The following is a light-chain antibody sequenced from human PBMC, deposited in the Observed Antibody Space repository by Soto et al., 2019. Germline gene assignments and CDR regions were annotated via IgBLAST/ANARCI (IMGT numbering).Light chain of an antibody. Sequence: QSVLTQSSSASASLGSSVILTCTVNSGNSDSIIAWHQQQPGKAPRYLMKLEGTGTYNKGSGVPGRFSGSSSGADRYLTISNLQSEDEADYYCETWDSNTRVFGGGTQLTVL. CDR2: LEGTGTY. CDR1: SGNSDSI. CDR3: ETWDSNTRV. J-gene: IGLJ3*02. V-gene: IGLV4-60*03.